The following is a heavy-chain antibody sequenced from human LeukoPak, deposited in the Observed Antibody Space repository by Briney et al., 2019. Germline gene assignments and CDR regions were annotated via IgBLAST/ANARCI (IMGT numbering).Heavy chain of an antibody. CDR3: ARRHTYSGSLAY. J-gene: IGHJ4*02. CDR2: INHSGST. D-gene: IGHD1-26*01. CDR1: GGSISSSSYY. V-gene: IGHV4-39*07. Sequence: SETLSLTCTVSGGSISSSSYYWGWIRQPPGKGLEWIGEINHSGSTNYNPSLKSRVTISVDTSKNQFSLKLSSVTAADTAVYYCARRHTYSGSLAYWGQGTLVTVSS.